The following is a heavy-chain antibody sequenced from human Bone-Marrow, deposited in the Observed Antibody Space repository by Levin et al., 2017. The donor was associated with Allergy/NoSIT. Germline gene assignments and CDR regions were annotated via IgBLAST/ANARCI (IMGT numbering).Heavy chain of an antibody. V-gene: IGHV3-23*01. CDR3: SKGGPSGGHAPYNWFDP. Sequence: PSETLSLTCAASGFTFSSYAMNWVRQAPGKGLEWVSGISGSGGTTYYADSVKGRFTISRDNSKNTLYLQMNSLRADDTAVYYCSKGGPSGGHAPYNWFDPWGQGTLVTVSS. J-gene: IGHJ5*02. CDR1: GFTFSSYA. CDR2: ISGSGGTT. D-gene: IGHD2-15*01.